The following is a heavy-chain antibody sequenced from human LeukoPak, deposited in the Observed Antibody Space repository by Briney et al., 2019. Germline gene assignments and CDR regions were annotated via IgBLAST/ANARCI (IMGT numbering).Heavy chain of an antibody. J-gene: IGHJ5*02. V-gene: IGHV4-59*01. CDR3: ARSGPGWFDP. D-gene: IGHD6-25*01. Sequence: SETLSLTCTVSGGSISSYYWSWIRQPPGKGLEWIGYIYYSGNTNYNPSLKSRVTISVDTSKNQFSLKLSSVTAADTAVYYCARSGPGWFDPWGQGTLVTVSS. CDR2: IYYSGNT. CDR1: GGSISSYY.